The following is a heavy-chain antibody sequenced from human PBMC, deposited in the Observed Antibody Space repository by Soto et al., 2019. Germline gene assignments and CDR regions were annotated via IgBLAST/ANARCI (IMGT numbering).Heavy chain of an antibody. J-gene: IGHJ5*02. CDR1: GYTFTSSG. Sequence: ASVKVSCKASGYTFTSSGISWVRQAPGQGLEWMGWTSVYNGNTNYAQNFQGRVSMTTDTSTSTVYMELRNLRSDDTAVYYCARGVVVPAATGKTWFDPWGQGTLVTVSS. V-gene: IGHV1-18*01. CDR2: TSVYNGNT. CDR3: ARGVVVPAATGKTWFDP. D-gene: IGHD2-2*01.